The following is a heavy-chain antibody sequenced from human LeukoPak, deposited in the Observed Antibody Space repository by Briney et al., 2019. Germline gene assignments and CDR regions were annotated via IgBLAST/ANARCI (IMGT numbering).Heavy chain of an antibody. CDR3: ARDYYGSGSPYPMGYYYGMDV. Sequence: PGGSLRLSCAASGFTFSSYSMNWVRQAPGKGLEWVSSISSSSSYIYYADSVKGRFTISRDNAKNSLYLQMNSLRAEDTAVYYCARDYYGSGSPYPMGYYYGMDVWGQGTTVTVSS. D-gene: IGHD3-10*01. CDR2: ISSSSSYI. J-gene: IGHJ6*02. CDR1: GFTFSSYS. V-gene: IGHV3-21*01.